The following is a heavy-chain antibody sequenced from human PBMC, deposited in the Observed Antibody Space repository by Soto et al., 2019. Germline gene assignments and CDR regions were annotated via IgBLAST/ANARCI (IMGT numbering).Heavy chain of an antibody. J-gene: IGHJ4*02. V-gene: IGHV3-48*02. CDR3: ASLTYYDILTGYSPLDY. Sequence: GGSLRLSCAASGFTFSSYSMNWVRQAPGKGLEWVSYISSSSSTIYYADSVKGRFTISRDNAKNSLYLQMNSLRDEDTAVYYCASLTYYDILTGYSPLDYWGQGTLVTVSS. CDR1: GFTFSSYS. D-gene: IGHD3-9*01. CDR2: ISSSSSTI.